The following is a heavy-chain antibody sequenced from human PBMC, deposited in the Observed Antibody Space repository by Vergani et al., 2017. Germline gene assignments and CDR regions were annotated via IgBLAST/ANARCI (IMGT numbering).Heavy chain of an antibody. V-gene: IGHV4-31*03. CDR3: ARSGVIAAQFDY. CDR2: IYYSGST. CDR1: GGSISSGGYY. D-gene: IGHD6-13*01. Sequence: QVQLQESGPGLVKPSQTLSLTCTVSGGSISSGGYYWSWIRQHPGKGREWIRYIYYSGSTYYNPSLKSRVTISVDTSKNQFSLKLSSETAADTAVYYCARSGVIAAQFDYWGQGTLVTVSS. J-gene: IGHJ4*02.